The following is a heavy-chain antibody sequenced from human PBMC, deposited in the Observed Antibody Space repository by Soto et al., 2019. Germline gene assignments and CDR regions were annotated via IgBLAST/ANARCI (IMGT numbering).Heavy chain of an antibody. J-gene: IGHJ4*02. Sequence: QVQLVESGGDLVKPGGSLRLSCAASGFPFSDYYMSWIRQAPGKGLEWVSSIGSSSSYTNYADSVKGRFTISRDNAKNSLYLQMNSLRAEDTAVYYCARRCPTGYYNYWGQGTLVTVSA. D-gene: IGHD3-9*01. CDR2: IGSSSSYT. CDR3: ARRCPTGYYNY. V-gene: IGHV3-11*05. CDR1: GFPFSDYY.